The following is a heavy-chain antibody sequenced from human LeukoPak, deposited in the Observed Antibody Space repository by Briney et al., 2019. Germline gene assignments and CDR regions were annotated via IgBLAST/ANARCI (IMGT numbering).Heavy chain of an antibody. CDR2: FDPEDGET. CDR1: GYTLTELS. D-gene: IGHD3-22*01. CDR3: ATDPVWGYYDSSGRGHWFDP. V-gene: IGHV1-24*01. Sequence: GASVKVSCKVSGYTLTELSMHWVRQAPGKGLEWMGGFDPEDGETIYAQKFQGRVTMTEDTSTDTAYMELSSLRSEDTAVYYCATDPVWGYYDSSGRGHWFDPWGQGTLVTVSS. J-gene: IGHJ5*02.